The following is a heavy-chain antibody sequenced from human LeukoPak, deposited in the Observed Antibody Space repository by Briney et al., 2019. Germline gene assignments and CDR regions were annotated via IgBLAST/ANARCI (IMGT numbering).Heavy chain of an antibody. V-gene: IGHV3-30-3*01. J-gene: IGHJ5*02. CDR1: AFTFSTYA. D-gene: IGHD2-8*02. Sequence: GGSLRLSCAASAFTFSTYAMHWVRQAPGKGLEWVAFMSYDGYNKYYAQSVRGRFTISRDNSKNTLYLQMNSLRAEDTAMYYCVTEGYCTSDNCYVHWGQGTLVTVSS. CDR3: VTEGYCTSDNCYVH. CDR2: MSYDGYNK.